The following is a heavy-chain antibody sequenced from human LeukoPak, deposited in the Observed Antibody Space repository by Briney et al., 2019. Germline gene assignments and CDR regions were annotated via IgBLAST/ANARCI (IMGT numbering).Heavy chain of an antibody. CDR1: ILTYSIFC. D-gene: IGHD3-22*01. J-gene: IGHJ1*01. CDR2: IKRDGSEK. CDR3: ARGEYYYDGGY. Sequence: QTGGSLRLSCAASILTYSIFCMSCAREAPGKGVEWVANIKRDGSEKYYVDSVRGRFTISRENAKNSLYLQMNSRRVEDTAVYYCARGEYYYDGGYWGQGTLVTVSS. V-gene: IGHV3-7*04.